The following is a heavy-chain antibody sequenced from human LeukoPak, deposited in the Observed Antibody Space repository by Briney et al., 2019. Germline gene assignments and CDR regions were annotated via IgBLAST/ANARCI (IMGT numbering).Heavy chain of an antibody. CDR3: TTRSITTSDF. CDR1: GFTFSNVW. J-gene: IGHJ4*02. Sequence: GGSLRLSCAASGFTFSNVWMNWVRQAPGKGLEWIGRIKKKIEGGTTEYAAPVKGRFTISRDDSKNTLYLQMNSLTTEDTAVYYCTTRSITTSDFWGQGTLVTVSS. D-gene: IGHD3-3*01. V-gene: IGHV3-15*01. CDR2: IKKKIEGGTT.